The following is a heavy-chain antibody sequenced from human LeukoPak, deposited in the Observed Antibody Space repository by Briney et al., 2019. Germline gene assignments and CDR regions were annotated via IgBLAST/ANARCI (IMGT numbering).Heavy chain of an antibody. J-gene: IGHJ4*02. CDR2: ISYDGSNK. Sequence: GGSLRLSCAASGFTFSSYGMHWVRQAPGKGLEWVAVISYDGSNKYYAASVKGRFTISRDNSKNTLYLQMNSLRAEDTAVYYCAKDLSGWYYFDYWGQGTLVTVSS. D-gene: IGHD6-19*01. V-gene: IGHV3-30*18. CDR1: GFTFSSYG. CDR3: AKDLSGWYYFDY.